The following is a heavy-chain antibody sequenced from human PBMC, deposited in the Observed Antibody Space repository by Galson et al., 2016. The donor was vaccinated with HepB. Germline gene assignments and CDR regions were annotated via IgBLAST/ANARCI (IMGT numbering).Heavy chain of an antibody. Sequence: SVKVSCKASGGTFSSYAISWVRQAPGQGLEWMGGTIPIFGTANYAQKFQGRVTITADESTSTAYMELSSLRSEDTAVYYCARDHGDSNYVAGYWGQGTLVTVSS. CDR2: TIPIFGTA. D-gene: IGHD4-11*01. CDR3: ARDHGDSNYVAGY. CDR1: GGTFSSYA. J-gene: IGHJ4*02. V-gene: IGHV1-69*13.